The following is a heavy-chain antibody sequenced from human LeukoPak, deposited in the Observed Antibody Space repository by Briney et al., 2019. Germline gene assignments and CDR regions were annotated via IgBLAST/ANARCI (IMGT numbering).Heavy chain of an antibody. D-gene: IGHD6-13*01. CDR3: ARVRQQLVFWKKYNWFDP. CDR1: GYTFTSYD. Sequence: GASVKVSCKASGYTFTSYDINWVRQATGQGREWMGWMNPNSGNTGYAQKFQGRVTMTRNTSISTAYMELSRLRSEDTAVYYWARVRQQLVFWKKYNWFDPWGQGTLVTVSS. J-gene: IGHJ5*02. V-gene: IGHV1-8*01. CDR2: MNPNSGNT.